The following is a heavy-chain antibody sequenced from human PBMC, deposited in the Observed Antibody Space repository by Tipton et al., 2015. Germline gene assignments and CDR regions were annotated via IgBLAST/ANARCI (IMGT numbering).Heavy chain of an antibody. J-gene: IGHJ4*02. CDR1: GDSVSSSSHY. D-gene: IGHD3-9*01. CDR2: TYYTGAT. Sequence: TLSLTCSVSGDSVSSSSHYWGWIRQPPGKGPEWIGSTYYTGATYYNPSLQSRVTVSLDTSKNQFSLKLTSVTAADTAVYYCACQDYDSLTRDYQTVDYWGQGTLVTVSS. CDR3: ACQDYDSLTRDYQTVDY. V-gene: IGHV4-39*01.